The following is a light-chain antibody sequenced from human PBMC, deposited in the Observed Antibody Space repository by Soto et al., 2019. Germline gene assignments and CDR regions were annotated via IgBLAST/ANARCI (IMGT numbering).Light chain of an antibody. CDR3: ETWDGNILV. J-gene: IGLJ2*01. V-gene: IGLV4-60*02. CDR1: SGHSSYI. Sequence: QPVLTQSSSASASLGSSVKLTCTLSSGHSSYIIAWHQQQPGKAPRYLMKLEAGGSYNKGSGVPDRFSGSSSGADRYLTISNLQFEDEADYYCETWDGNILVFGGGTKVTVL. CDR2: LEAGGSY.